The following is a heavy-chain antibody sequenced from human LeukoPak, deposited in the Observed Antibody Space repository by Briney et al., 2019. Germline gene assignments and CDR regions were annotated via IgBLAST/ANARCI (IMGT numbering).Heavy chain of an antibody. J-gene: IGHJ3*02. V-gene: IGHV3-30-3*01. CDR1: GFTFSSYA. D-gene: IGHD3-16*01. CDR2: ISYDGSNK. CDR3: ARDGGFGVFRAFDI. Sequence: GGSLRLSCAASGFTFSSYAMHWVRQAPGKGLEWVAVISYDGSNKYYADSVKGRFTISRDNSKNTLYLQMNSLRAEDTAVYYCARDGGFGVFRAFDIWGQGTMVTVSS.